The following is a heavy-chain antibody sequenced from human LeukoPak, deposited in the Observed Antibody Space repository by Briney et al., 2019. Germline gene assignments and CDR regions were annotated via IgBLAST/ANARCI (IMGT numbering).Heavy chain of an antibody. CDR1: GFTFSSYA. J-gene: IGHJ6*03. V-gene: IGHV3-23*01. D-gene: IGHD3-10*01. CDR2: LTGSGGNT. Sequence: GGFLRLSCAASGFTFSSYAMSWVRQAPGKGLEWVSGLTGSGGNTYYADSVKGRFTISRDNSKNTLSLQMNSLRAGDAAVYYCVKFRGIQHYNYHMDVWGKGTTVTVSS. CDR3: VKFRGIQHYNYHMDV.